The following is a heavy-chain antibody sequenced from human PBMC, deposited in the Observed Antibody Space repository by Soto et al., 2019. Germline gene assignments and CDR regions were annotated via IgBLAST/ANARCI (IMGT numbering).Heavy chain of an antibody. V-gene: IGHV3-30-3*01. Sequence: SLRLSCAASGFTFSSYAMHWVRQAPGKGLEWVAVISYDGSNKYYADSVKGRFTISRDNSKNTLYLQMNSLRAEDTAVYYCARAGYSSGWYWGGAYDYWGQGTLVTVSS. CDR3: ARAGYSSGWYWGGAYDY. CDR1: GFTFSSYA. J-gene: IGHJ4*02. CDR2: ISYDGSNK. D-gene: IGHD6-19*01.